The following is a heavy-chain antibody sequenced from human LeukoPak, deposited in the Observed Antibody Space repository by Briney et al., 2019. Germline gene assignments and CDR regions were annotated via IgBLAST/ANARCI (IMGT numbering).Heavy chain of an antibody. Sequence: PSQTLSLTCTVSGGSISSGGYYWSWIRQPPGKGLEWIGYIYHSGSTYYNPSLKSRVTISVDRSKNQFSLKLSSVTAADTAVYYCARGRTYYDILTDLDYWGQGTLVTVSS. J-gene: IGHJ4*02. CDR2: IYHSGST. CDR1: GGSISSGGYY. D-gene: IGHD3-9*01. CDR3: ARGRTYYDILTDLDY. V-gene: IGHV4-30-2*01.